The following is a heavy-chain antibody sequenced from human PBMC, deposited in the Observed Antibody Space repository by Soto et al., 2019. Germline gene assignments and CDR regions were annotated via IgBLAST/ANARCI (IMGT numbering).Heavy chain of an antibody. D-gene: IGHD3-9*01. CDR1: GGTFTTYA. CDR3: ARGWPLDV. J-gene: IGHJ4*02. V-gene: IGHV1-69*12. CDR2: IIPTFGTA. Sequence: QVQLVQSGAELRKPGSSVTVSCKASGGTFTTYAISWVRQAPGQGLEWMGGIIPTFGTANYAQKFQGRVTITADESTSTAYMELSRLTSEDTAVYYGARGWPLDVWGQGALVTVSS.